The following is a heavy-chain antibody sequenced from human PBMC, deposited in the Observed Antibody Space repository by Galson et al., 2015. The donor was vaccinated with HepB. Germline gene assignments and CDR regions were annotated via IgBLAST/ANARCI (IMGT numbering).Heavy chain of an antibody. CDR1: GFTFSTYV. CDR2: ISSDGSDK. Sequence: SLRLSCAASGFTFSTYVMHWVRQAPGEGLEWVAIISSDGSDKFYADSVRGRFTISRDNSKNTLYLQMNSLRAEDTAVYYCAKVIFEATKDNFDYWGQGTLVTVSS. V-gene: IGHV3-30*18. J-gene: IGHJ4*02. D-gene: IGHD1-26*01. CDR3: AKVIFEATKDNFDY.